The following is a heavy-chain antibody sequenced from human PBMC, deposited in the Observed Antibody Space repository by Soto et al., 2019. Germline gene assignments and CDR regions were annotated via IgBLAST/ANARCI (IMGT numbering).Heavy chain of an antibody. Sequence: GGSLRLSCAASGFTFSSYAMSWVRQAPGKGLEWVSAISGSGGSTYYADSGKGRFTISRDNSKHTLYLQMNSLRAEDTAVYYCAKLGKRFSLRVEVGYYMDVGGKGTTVTVSS. D-gene: IGHD3-3*01. J-gene: IGHJ6*03. CDR3: AKLGKRFSLRVEVGYYMDV. CDR2: ISGSGGST. V-gene: IGHV3-23*01. CDR1: GFTFSSYA.